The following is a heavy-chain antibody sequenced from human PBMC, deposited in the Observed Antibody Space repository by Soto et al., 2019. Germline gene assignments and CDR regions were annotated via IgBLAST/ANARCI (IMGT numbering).Heavy chain of an antibody. Sequence: VQLVQSGAEVRKPGSAVRVSCKASGDTFNFYTINWVRQAPGLGLEWMGRVNPILTMSNYAQKFEGRVTITADKSTTTDYMELSSLRSEDTAIYYCATSYGSGYRAFDYWGQGALVTVSS. J-gene: IGHJ4*02. D-gene: IGHD3-10*01. V-gene: IGHV1-69*02. CDR3: ATSYGSGYRAFDY. CDR1: GDTFNFYT. CDR2: VNPILTMS.